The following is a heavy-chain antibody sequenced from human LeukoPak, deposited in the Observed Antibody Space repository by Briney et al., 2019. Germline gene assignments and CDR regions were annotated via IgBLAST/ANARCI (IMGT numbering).Heavy chain of an antibody. CDR2: INYSGST. V-gene: IGHV4-59*01. D-gene: IGHD2-2*01. J-gene: IGHJ5*02. CDR3: ARQLGSTDWFDP. CDR1: GGSISSYY. Sequence: SESLSLTCTVSGGSISSYYWSWTRQPPGKGLEWIGYINYSGSTNYNPSLKSRVTISVDTSKKQISLKLRSVTAADTAVYYCARQLGSTDWFDPWGQGTLVTVSS.